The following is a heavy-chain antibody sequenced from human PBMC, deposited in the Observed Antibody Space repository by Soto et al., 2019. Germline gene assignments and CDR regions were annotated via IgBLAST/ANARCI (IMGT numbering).Heavy chain of an antibody. CDR3: ARINSDWFSFDY. CDR2: IYTSGTA. J-gene: IGHJ4*02. D-gene: IGHD3-9*01. CDR1: RITVSSNY. Sequence: GGSLRLSCAASRITVSSNYMSWVRQAPGKGLEWVSVIYTSGTAYYAASVKGRFTLSRDDSSNTLYLQMTSLRAEDTAVYYCARINSDWFSFDYWGRGTLVTVSS. V-gene: IGHV3-66*01.